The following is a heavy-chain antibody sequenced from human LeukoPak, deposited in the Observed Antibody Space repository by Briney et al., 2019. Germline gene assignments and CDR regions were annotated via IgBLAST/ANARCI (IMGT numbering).Heavy chain of an antibody. Sequence: GGSLSHSCAASGFTLSYYWMGWVRQAPGKGLEWVANIKQDGSEKYYVDSVKGRFTISRDNAKNSMYLQMNSMRAEDTAVYYCARDEHQYYHASSGRFDYWGQGILVTVSS. D-gene: IGHD3-22*01. J-gene: IGHJ4*02. CDR2: IKQDGSEK. V-gene: IGHV3-7*04. CDR3: ARDEHQYYHASSGRFDY. CDR1: GFTLSYYW.